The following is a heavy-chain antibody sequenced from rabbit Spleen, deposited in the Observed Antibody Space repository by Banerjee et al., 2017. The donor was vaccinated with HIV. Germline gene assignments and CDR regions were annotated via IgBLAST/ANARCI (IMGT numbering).Heavy chain of an antibody. CDR3: ARDTGTSFSSYGMDL. CDR1: GVSFSISSY. D-gene: IGHD8-1*01. CDR2: IYPGSSGTT. J-gene: IGHJ6*01. V-gene: IGHV1S40*01. Sequence: QSLEESGGDLVKPGASLTLTCKASGVSFSISSYMCWVRQPPGKGLEWIGCIYPGSSGTTYSATWAKGRFTISKTSSTTVTLQMTSLTAADTATYFCARDTGTSFSSYGMDLWGPGTLVTVS.